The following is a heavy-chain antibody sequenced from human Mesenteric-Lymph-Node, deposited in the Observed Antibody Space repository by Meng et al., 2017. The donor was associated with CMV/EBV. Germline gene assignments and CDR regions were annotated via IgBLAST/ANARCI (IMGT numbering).Heavy chain of an antibody. CDR3: ARARGKAMGEDDMDV. CDR2: ISTSGYNV. J-gene: IGHJ6*02. D-gene: IGHD2-21*01. Sequence: GGSLRLSCAASGFMFSNYDMNWVRQAPGKGLEWVSYISTSGYNVYYVDSVKGRFTISRDNAKNSLYLQMNSLRADDAAVYYCARARGKAMGEDDMDVWGQGTTVTVSS. CDR1: GFMFSNYD. V-gene: IGHV3-48*03.